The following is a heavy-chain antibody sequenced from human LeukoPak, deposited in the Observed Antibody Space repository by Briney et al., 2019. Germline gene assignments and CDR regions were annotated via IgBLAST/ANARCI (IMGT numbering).Heavy chain of an antibody. D-gene: IGHD5-18*01. CDR1: GYSFTSYW. Sequence: GESLKISCKGSGYSFTSYWIGWLRQMPGKGLEWMGIIYPGDSDTRYSPSFQGQVTISADKSISTAYLQWSSLKASDTAMYYCARQREDTAMVQLFDYWGQGTLVTVSS. J-gene: IGHJ4*02. CDR2: IYPGDSDT. V-gene: IGHV5-51*01. CDR3: ARQREDTAMVQLFDY.